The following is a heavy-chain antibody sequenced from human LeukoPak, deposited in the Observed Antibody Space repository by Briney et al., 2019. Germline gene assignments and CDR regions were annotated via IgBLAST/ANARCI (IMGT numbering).Heavy chain of an antibody. J-gene: IGHJ4*02. V-gene: IGHV7-4-1*02. Sequence: ASVKVSCKASGYTFTSYAMNWVRQAPGQGLEWMGWINTNTGNPTYAQGFTGRFVSSLDTSVSTAYLQISSLKAEDTAVYYCARDKSLLWFGEFSSYFDYWGQGTLVTVSS. D-gene: IGHD3-10*01. CDR3: ARDKSLLWFGEFSSYFDY. CDR2: INTNTGNP. CDR1: GYTFTSYA.